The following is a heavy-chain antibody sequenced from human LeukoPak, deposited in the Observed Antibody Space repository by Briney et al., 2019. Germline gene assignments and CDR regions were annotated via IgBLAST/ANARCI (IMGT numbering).Heavy chain of an antibody. V-gene: IGHV3-15*01. CDR2: IKSKTDGGTT. Sequence: GGSLRLSCAASGFTFSNAWMSWVRQAPGKGLEWVGRIKSKTDGGTTDYAAPVKGRFTISRDNSKNTLYLQMNSLRAEDTAVYYCAKTFRSTSMDVWGKGTTVTVSS. J-gene: IGHJ6*03. CDR3: AKTFRSTSMDV. D-gene: IGHD2-2*01. CDR1: GFTFSNAW.